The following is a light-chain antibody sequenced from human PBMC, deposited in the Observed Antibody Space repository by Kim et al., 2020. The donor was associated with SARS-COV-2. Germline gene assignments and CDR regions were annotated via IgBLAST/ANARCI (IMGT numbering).Light chain of an antibody. Sequence: ASVKLTCTLSSGHSSYAIAWHQQQPEKGPRYLMKVNSDGSNSKGDGIPDRFSGSSSGAERYLTISSLQSEDEADYYCQTWGTGIRVFGGGTQLTVL. V-gene: IGLV4-69*01. J-gene: IGLJ3*02. CDR3: QTWGTGIRV. CDR1: SGHSSYA. CDR2: VNSDGSN.